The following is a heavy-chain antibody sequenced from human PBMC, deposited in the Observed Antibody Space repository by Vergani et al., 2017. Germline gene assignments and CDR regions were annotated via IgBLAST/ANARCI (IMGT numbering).Heavy chain of an antibody. CDR3: ARTGFGELLGDWFDP. J-gene: IGHJ5*02. Sequence: QVQLVQSGAEVKKPGASVKVSCKASGYTFSSYGISWVRQAPGQGLEWMGWISPYNGHTEYAQRLQGRVTMTTDTSTSTAYMELRSLRSDDTAVYYCARTGFGELLGDWFDPWGQGTLVTVSS. CDR1: GYTFSSYG. CDR2: ISPYNGHT. V-gene: IGHV1-18*01. D-gene: IGHD3-10*01.